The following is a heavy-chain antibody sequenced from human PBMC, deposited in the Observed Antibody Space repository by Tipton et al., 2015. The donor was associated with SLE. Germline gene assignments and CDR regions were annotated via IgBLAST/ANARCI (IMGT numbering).Heavy chain of an antibody. Sequence: TLSLTCTVSDVSISNNDYYWTWIRQPAGKALEWIGHIHASGYTNYHPSLKSRVTMSLDTSENQFSLRLTSVTAADTAIYYCARDQGTDTGHYWYFDLWGRGTLVTVSS. D-gene: IGHD3-9*01. CDR1: DVSISNNDYY. V-gene: IGHV4-61*09. J-gene: IGHJ2*01. CDR2: IHASGYT. CDR3: ARDQGTDTGHYWYFDL.